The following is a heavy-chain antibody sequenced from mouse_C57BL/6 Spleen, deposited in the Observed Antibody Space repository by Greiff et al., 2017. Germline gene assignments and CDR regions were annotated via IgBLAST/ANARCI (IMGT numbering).Heavy chain of an antibody. V-gene: IGHV1-15*01. CDR1: GYTFTDYE. D-gene: IGHD2-5*01. Sequence: QVQLQQSGAELVRPGASVTLSCKASGYTFTDYEMHWVKQTPVHGLEWIGAIDPETGGTAYNQKFKGKAILTADKSSSTAYMELRSLTSEDSAVYYCTGDYSNYVRYFEVWGTGTTVTVSS. CDR2: IDPETGGT. J-gene: IGHJ1*03. CDR3: TGDYSNYVRYFEV.